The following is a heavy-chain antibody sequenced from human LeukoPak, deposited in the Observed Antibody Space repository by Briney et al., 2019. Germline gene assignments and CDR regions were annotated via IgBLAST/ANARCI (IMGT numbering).Heavy chain of an antibody. V-gene: IGHV4-34*01. D-gene: IGHD3-16*02. CDR1: IDSFTNYY. Sequence: NASETLSLTCAVYIDSFTNYYWSWIRQPPGKGLEWIGEINHSGSTNYNPSLKSRVTISVDTSKNQFSLKLSSVTAADTAVYYCARRIYDYVWGSYRYLFDYWGQGTLVTVSS. CDR2: INHSGST. CDR3: ARRIYDYVWGSYRYLFDY. J-gene: IGHJ4*02.